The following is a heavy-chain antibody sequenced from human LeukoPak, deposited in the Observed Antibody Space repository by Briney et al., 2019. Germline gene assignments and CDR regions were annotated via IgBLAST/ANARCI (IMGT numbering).Heavy chain of an antibody. Sequence: SVKVSCKASGGTFSSYAISWVRQAPGQGLEWMGGIIPIFGTANYAQKFQGRVTMTRDTSTSTVYMELSSLRSEDTAVYYCARGFDCSSTSCYYYMDVWGKGTTVTVSS. CDR1: GGTFSSYA. J-gene: IGHJ6*03. CDR3: ARGFDCSSTSCYYYMDV. CDR2: IIPIFGTA. V-gene: IGHV1-69*05. D-gene: IGHD2-2*01.